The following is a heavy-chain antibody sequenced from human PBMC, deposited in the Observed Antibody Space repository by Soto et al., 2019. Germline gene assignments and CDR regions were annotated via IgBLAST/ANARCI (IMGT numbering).Heavy chain of an antibody. CDR2: ISSSGSTI. D-gene: IGHD6-19*01. Sequence: GGSLRLSCAASGFTFSDYYMSWIRQAPGKGLEWVSYISSSGSTIYYADSVKGRFTISRDNAKNSLYLQMNSLRAEDTAMYYCARAVAGSSYYFDYWGQGTLVTVSS. J-gene: IGHJ4*02. CDR1: GFTFSDYY. CDR3: ARAVAGSSYYFDY. V-gene: IGHV3-11*01.